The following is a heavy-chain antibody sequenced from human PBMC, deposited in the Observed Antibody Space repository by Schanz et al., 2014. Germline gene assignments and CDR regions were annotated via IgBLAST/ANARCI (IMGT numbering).Heavy chain of an antibody. D-gene: IGHD2-15*01. Sequence: EGQLAESGGGLVQPGGSLRLSCAVSGFTVSSNHMSWVRQAPGKGLEWVSSISHSGGSKYYADSVKGRFTISRDNSENTLYLQMNSLSADDTAVFYCAKGMGYCSGGTCYDYYYYGLDVWGQGTTVTVS. CDR2: ISHSGGSK. V-gene: IGHV3-23*04. CDR1: GFTVSSNH. CDR3: AKGMGYCSGGTCYDYYYYGLDV. J-gene: IGHJ6*02.